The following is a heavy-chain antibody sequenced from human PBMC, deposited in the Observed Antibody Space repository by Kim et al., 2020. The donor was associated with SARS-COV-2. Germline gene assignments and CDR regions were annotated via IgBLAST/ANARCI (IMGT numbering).Heavy chain of an antibody. V-gene: IGHV3-33*01. Sequence: GGSLRLSCAASGFTFSSYGMHWVRQAPGKGLEWVAVIWYDGSNKYYADSVKGRFTISRDNSKNTLYLQMNSLRAEDTAVYYCARGEIMVYAFDYWGQGTLVTVSS. CDR1: GFTFSSYG. D-gene: IGHD2-8*01. CDR2: IWYDGSNK. CDR3: ARGEIMVYAFDY. J-gene: IGHJ4*02.